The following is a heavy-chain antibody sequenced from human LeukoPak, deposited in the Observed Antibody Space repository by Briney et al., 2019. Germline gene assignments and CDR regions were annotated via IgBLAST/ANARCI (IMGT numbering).Heavy chain of an antibody. D-gene: IGHD6-13*01. J-gene: IGHJ4*02. CDR2: IYYSGST. Sequence: PSEALSLTCAVSGGSISSGGYSWSWIRQPRGKGLEWIGYIYYSGSTYYNPSLKSRITISVDTSKNQFSLKLSSVTAADTAVYYCARIEAAGHFDYWGQGTLVTVSS. CDR1: GGSISSGGYS. V-gene: IGHV4-30-4*07. CDR3: ARIEAAGHFDY.